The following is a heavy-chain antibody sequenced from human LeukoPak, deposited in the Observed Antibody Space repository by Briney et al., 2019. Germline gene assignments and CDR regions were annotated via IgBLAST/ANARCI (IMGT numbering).Heavy chain of an antibody. CDR1: VGSISSYY. J-gene: IGHJ5*02. CDR3: ARGWHYYDSSGYYYSGGFGFDP. Sequence: PSETLSLTCTVSVGSISSYYWSWIRQPPGKGLEWIGDIYYSGSTNYNPSLKSRVTISVDTSKNQFSLKLSSVTAADTAVYYCARGWHYYDSSGYYYSGGFGFDPWGQGTLVTVSS. D-gene: IGHD3-22*01. CDR2: IYYSGST. V-gene: IGHV4-59*01.